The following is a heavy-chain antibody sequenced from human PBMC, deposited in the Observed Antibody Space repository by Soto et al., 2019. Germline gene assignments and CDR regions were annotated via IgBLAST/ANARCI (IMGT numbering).Heavy chain of an antibody. CDR2: IYSGGST. Sequence: GESLRLSCAASGFTVSSNYMSWVRQAPGKGLEWVSVIYSGGSTYYADSVKGRFTISRDNSKNTLYLQMNSLRAEDTAVYYCGRDSGSYYHGMDVWGQGTTVTVSS. V-gene: IGHV3-53*01. J-gene: IGHJ6*02. CDR3: GRDSGSYYHGMDV. CDR1: GFTVSSNY. D-gene: IGHD1-26*01.